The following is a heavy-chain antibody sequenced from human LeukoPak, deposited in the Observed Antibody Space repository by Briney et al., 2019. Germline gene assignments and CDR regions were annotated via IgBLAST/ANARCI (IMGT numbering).Heavy chain of an antibody. CDR2: IYSGGST. Sequence: GGSLRLSCAASGFSVSSNYMTWVRQAPGKGLEWISVIYSGGSTYYADSVKGRFTISRDSSKNTVDLQVNSLRAEDTAVYYCARAGNNFYAQKIDYWGQGTLVTVSS. CDR3: ARAGNNFYAQKIDY. V-gene: IGHV3-53*01. J-gene: IGHJ4*02. D-gene: IGHD2/OR15-2a*01. CDR1: GFSVSSNY.